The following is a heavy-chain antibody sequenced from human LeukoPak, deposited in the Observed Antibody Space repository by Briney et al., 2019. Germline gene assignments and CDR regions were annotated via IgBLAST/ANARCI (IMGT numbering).Heavy chain of an antibody. CDR3: ARDRLVGATGAGPDY. CDR2: ISYDGSNK. Sequence: GGSLRLSCAASGFTFSSYGMHWVRQAPGKGLEWVAVISYDGSNKYYADSVKGRFTISRDNAKNSLYLQMNSLRAEDTAVYYCARDRLVGATGAGPDYWGQGTLVTVSS. D-gene: IGHD1-26*01. CDR1: GFTFSSYG. V-gene: IGHV3-30*03. J-gene: IGHJ4*02.